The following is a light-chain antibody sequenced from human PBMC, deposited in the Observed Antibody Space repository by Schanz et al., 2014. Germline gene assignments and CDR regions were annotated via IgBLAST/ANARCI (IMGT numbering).Light chain of an antibody. CDR1: QSVSSN. V-gene: IGKV3-15*01. J-gene: IGKJ1*01. CDR3: QQYGSSPRT. Sequence: EVVMTQSPATLSVSPGERAALSCRASQSVSSNLAWYQQKPGQAPRLLIYGASTRATGIPGRFSGSGSGTEFTLTISSLQSEDFAVYYCQQYGSSPRTFGQGTKVEI. CDR2: GAS.